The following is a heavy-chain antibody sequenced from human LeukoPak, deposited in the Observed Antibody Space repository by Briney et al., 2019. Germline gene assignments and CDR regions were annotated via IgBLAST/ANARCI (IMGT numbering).Heavy chain of an antibody. D-gene: IGHD3-9*01. CDR3: AREYYDILTGERWDAFDI. CDR2: ISGSGGST. CDR1: GFTFSSYA. V-gene: IGHV3-23*01. J-gene: IGHJ3*02. Sequence: GGSLRLSCAASGFTFSSYAMSWVRQAPGKGLEWVSAISGSGGSTYYADSVKGRFTISRDNSKNTLYLQMNSLRAEDTAVYYCAREYYDILTGERWDAFDIWGQGTMVTVSS.